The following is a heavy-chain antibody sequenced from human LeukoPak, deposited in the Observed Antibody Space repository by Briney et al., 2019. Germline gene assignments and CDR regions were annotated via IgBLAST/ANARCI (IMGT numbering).Heavy chain of an antibody. D-gene: IGHD3-3*01. CDR2: IIPIFGTA. CDR3: ARDKGGVWYDFWSGYSYYFDY. CDR1: GGTFSSYA. Sequence: SVTVSCKASGGTFSSYAISWVRQAPGQGLEWMGRIIPIFGTANYAQKFQGRVTITADKSTSTAYMELSSLRSEDTAVYYCARDKGGVWYDFWSGYSYYFDYWGQGALVTVSS. V-gene: IGHV1-69*06. J-gene: IGHJ4*02.